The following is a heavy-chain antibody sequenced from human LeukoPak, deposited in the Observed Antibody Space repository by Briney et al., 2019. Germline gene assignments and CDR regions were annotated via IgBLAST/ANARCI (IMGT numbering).Heavy chain of an antibody. Sequence: SETLSLTCIVSGGSISSNYCSWTRQSAGQGLEYIGRVYGSGGTDYSPSVKSRVTMSVDTSKNQFSLKLTSVTAADTAIYYCARDGAATFSDYWGQGTLVTVSS. J-gene: IGHJ4*02. V-gene: IGHV4-4*07. CDR3: ARDGAATFSDY. CDR2: VYGSGGT. D-gene: IGHD1-26*01. CDR1: GGSISSNY.